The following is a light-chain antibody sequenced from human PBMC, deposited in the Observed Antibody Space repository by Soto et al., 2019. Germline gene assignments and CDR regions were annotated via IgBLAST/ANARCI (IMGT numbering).Light chain of an antibody. J-gene: IGKJ5*01. V-gene: IGKV3-15*01. CDR3: QQYHYWPIT. CDR2: GAS. Sequence: EIVMTQSPATLSVSPGERATLSCRASQSVSSNLAWYQQKPGQAPRLLIYGASGRATGIPARFSGSGSGTEFTLTISSLQSEDFAVYYCQQYHYWPITFGQGTRLDIK. CDR1: QSVSSN.